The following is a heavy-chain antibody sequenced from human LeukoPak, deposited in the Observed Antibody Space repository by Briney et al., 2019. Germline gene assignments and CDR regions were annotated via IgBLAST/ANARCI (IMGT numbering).Heavy chain of an antibody. Sequence: ASVKVSCKASGYTFTSYDINWVRQATGHGLEWMGWMNPNSGNTGYAQKFQGRVTMTRNTSISTAYMELSSLRSEDTAVYYCARPNPDYGDYVANGAFDIWGQGTMVTVSS. CDR2: MNPNSGNT. J-gene: IGHJ3*02. CDR3: ARPNPDYGDYVANGAFDI. CDR1: GYTFTSYD. D-gene: IGHD4-17*01. V-gene: IGHV1-8*01.